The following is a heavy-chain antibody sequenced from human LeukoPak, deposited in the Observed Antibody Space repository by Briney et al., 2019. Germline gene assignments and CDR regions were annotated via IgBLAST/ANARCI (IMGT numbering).Heavy chain of an antibody. V-gene: IGHV1-8*03. CDR3: ARSCSGGSCYVGLRGAFDI. J-gene: IGHJ3*02. CDR2: MNPNRGNT. Sequence: GASVNVSCKASVYTFTSYDIMWVQQATGQGLEWMGWMNPNRGNTGYAQKFHGRVTITRNTSISTAYLELSSLRSEDTAVYYCARSCSGGSCYVGLRGAFDIWGQGTMVSVSS. D-gene: IGHD2-15*01. CDR1: VYTFTSYD.